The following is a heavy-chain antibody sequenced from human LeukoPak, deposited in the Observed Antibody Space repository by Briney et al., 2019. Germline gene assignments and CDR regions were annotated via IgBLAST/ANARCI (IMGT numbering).Heavy chain of an antibody. V-gene: IGHV3-23*01. CDR1: GFTFSSYA. CDR3: GKRKGSTNGKFDY. D-gene: IGHD6-13*01. CDR2: ISGSGGNT. Sequence: GASLRLSCAASGFTFSSYAMSWVRQAPGTGLEWVSAISGSGGNTYYADSVKGRFTISRDNSKNTLYLQMNSLRAEDTAVYHCGKRKGSTNGKFDYGGQEPLVTVPA. J-gene: IGHJ4*02.